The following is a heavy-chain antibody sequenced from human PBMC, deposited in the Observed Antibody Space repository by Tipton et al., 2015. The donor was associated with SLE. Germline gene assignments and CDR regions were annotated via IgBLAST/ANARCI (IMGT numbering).Heavy chain of an antibody. V-gene: IGHV3-66*02. Sequence: GSLRLSCAASGFSVSNNYLTWVRQALGKGLEWVSVIYSGGSTYYADSVKGRFTISRDNSKNTLYLQMNSLRAEDTAVYYCATPGGSSRYYYGYLGQGTLVTVSS. J-gene: IGHJ4*02. D-gene: IGHD3-22*01. CDR3: ATPGGSSRYYYGY. CDR1: GFSVSNNY. CDR2: IYSGGST.